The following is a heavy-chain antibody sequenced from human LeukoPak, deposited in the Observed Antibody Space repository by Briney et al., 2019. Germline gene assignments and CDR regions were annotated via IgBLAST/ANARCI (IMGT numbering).Heavy chain of an antibody. J-gene: IGHJ3*02. CDR3: ARDLARQDAFDI. Sequence: SQTLSLTCAISGDSVSNNNAAWNWLRQSPSRGLEWLGRTYYRSKWYNDYAVSVKSRITVTPDTSKVHFSLQLNSVTPEDTAVYYCARDLARQDAFDIWGQGTMVTVSS. D-gene: IGHD3-16*01. CDR1: GDSVSNNNAA. CDR2: TYYRSKWYN. V-gene: IGHV6-1*01.